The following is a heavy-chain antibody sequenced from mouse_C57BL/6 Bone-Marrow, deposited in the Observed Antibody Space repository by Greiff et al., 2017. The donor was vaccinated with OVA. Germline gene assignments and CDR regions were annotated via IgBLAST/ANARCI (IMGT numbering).Heavy chain of an antibody. J-gene: IGHJ1*03. D-gene: IGHD1-1*01. Sequence: VQLQQPGAELVKPGASVKLSCKASGYTFTSYWMHWVKQRPGQGLEWIGMIHPNSGSTNYNEKFKSKATLTVDKSSSTAYMQLSSLTSEDSAVYYCAREGYYYGSSSWYFDVWGTGTTVTVSS. CDR3: AREGYYYGSSSWYFDV. V-gene: IGHV1-64*01. CDR2: IHPNSGST. CDR1: GYTFTSYW.